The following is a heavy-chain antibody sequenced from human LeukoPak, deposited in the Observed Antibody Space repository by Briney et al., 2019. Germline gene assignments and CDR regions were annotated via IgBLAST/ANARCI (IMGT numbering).Heavy chain of an antibody. J-gene: IGHJ5*02. V-gene: IGHV4-59*01. CDR2: IYTSGSP. D-gene: IGHD2-2*01. CDR3: AREGADCSSTSCHNWFDP. CDR1: GGSISSYY. Sequence: SETLSLTCAVSGGSISSYYWNWIRQPPGQGLEWIGYIYTSGSPNYNPSLKSRVTISVDTSKNQFSLKLSSVTAADTAVYYCAREGADCSSTSCHNWFDPWGQGTLVTVSS.